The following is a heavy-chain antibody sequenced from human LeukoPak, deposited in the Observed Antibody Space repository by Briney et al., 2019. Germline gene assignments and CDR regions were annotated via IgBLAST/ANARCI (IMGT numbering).Heavy chain of an antibody. CDR3: ARTEGYCSGGSCYSFDP. CDR2: IYYSEST. Sequence: SETLSLTCSVSGGSISSYYWSWIRQPPGKGLEWIGYIYYSESTNYNPSLKSRLTISVDTTKNQSSLKLSSVTAADTAVYYCARTEGYCSGGSCYSFDPWGQGTLVTVSS. V-gene: IGHV4-59*08. D-gene: IGHD2-15*01. CDR1: GGSISSYY. J-gene: IGHJ5*02.